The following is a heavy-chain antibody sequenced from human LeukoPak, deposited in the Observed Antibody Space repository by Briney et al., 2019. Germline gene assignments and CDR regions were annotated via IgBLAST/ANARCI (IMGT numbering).Heavy chain of an antibody. Sequence: ASVKVSCKVSGYTLTELSMHRVRQAPGKGLEWMGGFDPEDGETIYARKFQGRVTMTEDTSTDTAYMELSSLRSEDTAVYYCATVGDTAMVRYYFDYWGQGTLVTVSS. J-gene: IGHJ4*02. D-gene: IGHD5-18*01. CDR1: GYTLTELS. V-gene: IGHV1-24*01. CDR2: FDPEDGET. CDR3: ATVGDTAMVRYYFDY.